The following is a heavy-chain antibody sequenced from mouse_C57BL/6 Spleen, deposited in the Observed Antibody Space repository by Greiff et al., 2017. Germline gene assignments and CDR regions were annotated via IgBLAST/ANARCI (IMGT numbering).Heavy chain of an antibody. CDR3: ARRGYYEYAMYY. CDR1: GYTFTDYY. D-gene: IGHD2-3*01. V-gene: IGHV1-26*01. Sequence: VQLQQSGPELVKPGASVKISCKASGYTFTDYYMNWVKQSHGKSLEWIGDINPNNGGTSYNHKFKGKATWTVDKSSSTAYMELRCLTSEDSAVYYCARRGYYEYAMYYWGQGTSVTVSS. J-gene: IGHJ4*01. CDR2: INPNNGGT.